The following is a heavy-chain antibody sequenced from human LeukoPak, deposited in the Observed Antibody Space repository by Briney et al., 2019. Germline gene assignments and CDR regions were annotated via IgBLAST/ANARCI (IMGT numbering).Heavy chain of an antibody. CDR3: ARGDYMYSSSWYYFDY. CDR1: GGSISSSSYY. Sequence: SETLSLTCTVSGGSISSSSYYWGWIRQPPGKGLEWIGSIYYSGSTYYNPSLKSRVTISVDTSKNQFSLKLSSVTAADTAVYYCARGDYMYSSSWYYFDYWGQGTLVTVSS. CDR2: IYYSGST. J-gene: IGHJ4*02. D-gene: IGHD6-13*01. V-gene: IGHV4-39*07.